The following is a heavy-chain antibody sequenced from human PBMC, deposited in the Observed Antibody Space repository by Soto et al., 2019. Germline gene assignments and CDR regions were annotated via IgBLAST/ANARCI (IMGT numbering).Heavy chain of an antibody. CDR2: IYYSGST. V-gene: IGHV4-59*01. CDR1: GGSISSYY. J-gene: IGHJ6*02. D-gene: IGHD1-20*01. Sequence: PSETLSLTCTVSGGSISSYYWSWIRQPPGKGLEWIGYIYYSGSTNYNPSLKSRVTISVDTSKNQFSLKLSSVTAADTAVYYCAKVSAINWKEPNYGMDVWGQGTTVTVSS. CDR3: AKVSAINWKEPNYGMDV.